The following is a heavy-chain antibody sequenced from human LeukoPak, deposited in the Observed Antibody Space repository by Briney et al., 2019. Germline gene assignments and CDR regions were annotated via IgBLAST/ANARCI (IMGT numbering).Heavy chain of an antibody. Sequence: KPGESLKISCKASGYSFATTWIGWVRQMPGKGLEWMGIIYPAVSDTKYSPSFQGQVTISADKSITTAYLQWTSLKASDTAIYYCAKTGYSGFVEDSWGQGTLVTVSS. D-gene: IGHD5-12*01. J-gene: IGHJ4*02. CDR3: AKTGYSGFVEDS. CDR2: IYPAVSDT. V-gene: IGHV5-51*03. CDR1: GYSFATTW.